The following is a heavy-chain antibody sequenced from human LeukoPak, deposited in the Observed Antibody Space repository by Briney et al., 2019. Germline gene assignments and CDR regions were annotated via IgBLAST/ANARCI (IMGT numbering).Heavy chain of an antibody. V-gene: IGHV4-31*03. CDR1: GGSISSGGYS. J-gene: IGHJ4*02. CDR2: IYYSGST. CDR3: ARARLVEYYDFWSGYVDY. Sequence: SQTLSLTCTVSGGSISSGGYSWSWIRQHPGKGLEWIGYIYYSGSTYYNPSLKSRVTISVDTSKNQFSLKLSSVTAADTAVYYCARARLVEYYDFWSGYVDYWGQGTLVTVSS. D-gene: IGHD3-3*01.